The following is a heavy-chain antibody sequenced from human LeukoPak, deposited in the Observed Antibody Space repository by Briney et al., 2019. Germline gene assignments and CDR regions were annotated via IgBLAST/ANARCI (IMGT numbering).Heavy chain of an antibody. Sequence: PGGSLRLSCAASGFTVSSDFMIWVRQAPGKGLEWVGHIKRKSDGGTPDSAAPVKGRFTISRDDSKNTLYLQMNSLKTEDTAVYYCATDLGGYYSGSGTYWGSLDYWGQGTVVTVSS. CDR3: ATDLGGYYSGSGTYWGSLDY. D-gene: IGHD3-10*01. CDR1: GFTVSSDF. V-gene: IGHV3-15*01. J-gene: IGHJ4*02. CDR2: IKRKSDGGTP.